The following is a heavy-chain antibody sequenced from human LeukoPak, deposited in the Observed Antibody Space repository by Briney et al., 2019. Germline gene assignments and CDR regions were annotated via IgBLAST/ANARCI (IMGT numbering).Heavy chain of an antibody. CDR1: GFTFSSYA. CDR3: AKDGPLVDTAMVPNFDY. J-gene: IGHJ4*02. Sequence: PGGSLRLSCAASGFTFSSYAMSWVRQAPGKGLEWVSAISGSGGSTYYADSVKGRFTISRDNSKNTLYLQMNSLRAEDTAVYYCAKDGPLVDTAMVPNFDYWGQGTLVTVSS. CDR2: ISGSGGST. D-gene: IGHD5-18*01. V-gene: IGHV3-23*01.